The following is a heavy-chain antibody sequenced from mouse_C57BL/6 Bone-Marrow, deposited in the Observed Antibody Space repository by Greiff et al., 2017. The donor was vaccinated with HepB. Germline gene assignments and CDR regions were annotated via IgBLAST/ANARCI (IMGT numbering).Heavy chain of an antibody. CDR2: INPYNGGT. J-gene: IGHJ4*01. D-gene: IGHD2-4*01. CDR1: GYTFTDYY. CDR3: ARQEDYGGAMDY. Sequence: EVKLQESGPVLVKPGASVKMSCKASGYTFTDYYMNWVKQSHGKSLEWIGVINPYNGGTSYNQKFKGKATLTVDKSSSTAFMELNSLTSEDSAVYYCARQEDYGGAMDYWGQGTSVTVSS. V-gene: IGHV1-19*01.